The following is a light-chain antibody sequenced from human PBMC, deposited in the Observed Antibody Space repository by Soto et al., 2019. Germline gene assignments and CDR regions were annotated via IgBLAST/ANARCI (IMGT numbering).Light chain of an antibody. J-gene: IGKJ1*01. CDR2: GAS. CDR1: QSVTSSY. CDR3: QHYVCSPGGGT. V-gene: IGKV3-20*01. Sequence: EIVLTQSPGTLSLSPGERATLSCRASQSVTSSYLAWYQQKPGQAPRLLIYGASSRSTGIPDRFSGSGSGTDFTLTISRLEPEDFAVYYCQHYVCSPGGGTFGQGTKVEIK.